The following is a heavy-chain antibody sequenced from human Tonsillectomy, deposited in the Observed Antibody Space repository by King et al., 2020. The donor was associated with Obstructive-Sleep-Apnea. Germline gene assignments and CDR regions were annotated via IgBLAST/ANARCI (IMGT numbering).Heavy chain of an antibody. V-gene: IGHV4-59*11. D-gene: IGHD3-9*01. CDR1: GASIRGHY. J-gene: IGHJ4*02. CDR3: ASTALLTGYLYYFDY. CDR2: IYYTGST. Sequence: MQLQESGPGLVKPSETLSLTCTVSGASIRGHYWSCIRQPPGKGLEWIGYIYYTGSTKYNPSLKSRVTISVDTSNSQLSLTLSSVTAADTAVYYCASTALLTGYLYYFDYWGQGTLVTVSS.